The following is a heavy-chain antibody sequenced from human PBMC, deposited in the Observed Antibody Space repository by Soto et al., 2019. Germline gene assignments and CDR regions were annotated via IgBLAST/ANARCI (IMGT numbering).Heavy chain of an antibody. V-gene: IGHV1-69*01. CDR3: ARDQSEYCSGGSCYWFDP. CDR2: IIPIFGTA. J-gene: IGHJ5*02. Sequence: QVQLVQSGAEVKKPGSSVKVSCKASGGTFSSYAISWVRQAPGQGLEWMGGIIPIFGTANYAQKFQGRVTITADEATSTAYMELSSLRSADTAMYYCARDQSEYCSGGSCYWFDPWGQGTLVTVSS. D-gene: IGHD2-15*01. CDR1: GGTFSSYA.